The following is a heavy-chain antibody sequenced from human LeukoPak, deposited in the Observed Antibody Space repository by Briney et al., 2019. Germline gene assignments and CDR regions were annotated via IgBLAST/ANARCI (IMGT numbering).Heavy chain of an antibody. J-gene: IGHJ5*02. CDR2: ISAYNGNT. CDR1: GYTFTSYG. V-gene: IGHV1-18*01. Sequence: ASVKVSCKASGYTFTSYGISWVRQAPGQGLEWMGWISAYNGNTNYAQKLQGRVTMTTDTSTSTAYMELRSLRSDDTAVYYCARDRGDYDFWSGYYHNWFDPWGQGTLVTVSS. D-gene: IGHD3-3*01. CDR3: ARDRGDYDFWSGYYHNWFDP.